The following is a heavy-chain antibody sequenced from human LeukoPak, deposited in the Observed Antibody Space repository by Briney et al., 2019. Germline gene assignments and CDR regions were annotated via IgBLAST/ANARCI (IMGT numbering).Heavy chain of an antibody. V-gene: IGHV4-34*01. D-gene: IGHD3/OR15-3a*01. CDR1: GGSFSGDY. J-gene: IGHJ4*02. CDR3: ARGSVYLDYWVYLDY. CDR2: ISHGEGT. Sequence: PSETLSLTCAVYGGSFSGDYWSWIRQPPGKGLEWIGEISHGEGTRYNPSLKSRLTISLDTSKNQFSLELTSVTAEDTAVYYCARGSVYLDYWVYLDYRGQGTLVTVSS.